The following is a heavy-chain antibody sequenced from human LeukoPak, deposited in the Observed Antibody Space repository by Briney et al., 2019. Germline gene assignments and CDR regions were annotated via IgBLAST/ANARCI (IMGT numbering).Heavy chain of an antibody. CDR1: GFTFSSYA. Sequence: GGSLRLSCAASGFTFSSYAMGWVRQAPGKGLEWVSAISGSGGSTYYADSVKGRFTISRDNSKNTLYLQVNSLRAEDTAVYYCAKDLWEDYGDPGPGPSHAFDYWGQGTLVTVPS. V-gene: IGHV3-23*01. J-gene: IGHJ4*02. CDR3: AKDLWEDYGDPGPGPSHAFDY. D-gene: IGHD4-17*01. CDR2: ISGSGGST.